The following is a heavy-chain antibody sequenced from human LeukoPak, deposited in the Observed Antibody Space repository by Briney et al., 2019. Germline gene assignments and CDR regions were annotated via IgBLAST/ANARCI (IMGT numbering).Heavy chain of an antibody. CDR1: GFTFSSYA. Sequence: GGSLRLSCAASGFTFSSYAMHWVRQAPGKGLEWVAVISYDGSNKYYADSVKGRFTISRDNPKNTLYLQMNSLRAEDTAVYYCARDRYCSSTSCYSFDYWGQGTLVTVSS. D-gene: IGHD2-2*01. J-gene: IGHJ4*02. CDR2: ISYDGSNK. CDR3: ARDRYCSSTSCYSFDY. V-gene: IGHV3-30-3*01.